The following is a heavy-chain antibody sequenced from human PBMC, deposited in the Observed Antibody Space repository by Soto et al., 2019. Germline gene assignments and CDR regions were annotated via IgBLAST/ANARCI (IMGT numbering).Heavy chain of an antibody. CDR1: GFSFDSHW. D-gene: IGHD5-18*01. Sequence: EVQLVESGGGLVQPGGSLKLPCAASGFSFDSHWMSWVREAPGKGLVRVANIKQDGSETYYVDSVKGRYTSSRDNAKNTVFLQMSSLRVDDTVVYYCVRDFEGRYGYGPFGNWCKGNLVTVSS. V-gene: IGHV3-7*03. CDR3: VRDFEGRYGYGPFGN. CDR2: IKQDGSET. J-gene: IGHJ4*02.